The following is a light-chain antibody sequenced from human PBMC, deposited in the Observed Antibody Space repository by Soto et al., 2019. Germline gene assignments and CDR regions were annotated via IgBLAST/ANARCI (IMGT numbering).Light chain of an antibody. Sequence: QSALTQPASVSGSPGQSITFSCTGTSSDVGGYNYVSWYQQHPGKAPKLMIYEVSNRPSGVSNRFSGSKSGNTASLTISGLQAEDEADYYCTSYTSSNTPVFGTGTKVTVL. CDR2: EVS. CDR3: TSYTSSNTPV. V-gene: IGLV2-14*01. CDR1: SSDVGGYNY. J-gene: IGLJ1*01.